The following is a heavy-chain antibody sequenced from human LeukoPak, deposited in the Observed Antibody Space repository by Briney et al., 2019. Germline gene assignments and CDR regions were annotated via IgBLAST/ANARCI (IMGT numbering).Heavy chain of an antibody. V-gene: IGHV1-69*05. CDR2: IIPIFGTA. D-gene: IGHD2-8*01. CDR1: GGTFSSYA. CDR3: ASVYLYGMDV. Sequence: SVKVSCKASGGTFSSYAISWVRQAPGQGLEWMGGIIPIFGTANYAQKFQGRVTMTRDTPTNTVYMELSSLRTEDTAVYYCASVYLYGMDVWGQGTTVTVSS. J-gene: IGHJ6*02.